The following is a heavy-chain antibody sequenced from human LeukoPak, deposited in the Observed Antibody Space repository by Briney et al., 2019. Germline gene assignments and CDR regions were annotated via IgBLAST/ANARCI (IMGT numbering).Heavy chain of an antibody. J-gene: IGHJ4*02. Sequence: GGSLRLSCAASGFNVGNSFMTWVRQAPGKGLDWVSVIYTGGNTYYADSVKGRFTIFRDNSKNTLYLQMNSLRDEDTAIYYCAREAPPHDTSDYDFWGQGTLVTVSS. CDR1: GFNVGNSF. CDR3: AREAPPHDTSDYDF. D-gene: IGHD3-22*01. V-gene: IGHV3-66*01. CDR2: IYTGGNT.